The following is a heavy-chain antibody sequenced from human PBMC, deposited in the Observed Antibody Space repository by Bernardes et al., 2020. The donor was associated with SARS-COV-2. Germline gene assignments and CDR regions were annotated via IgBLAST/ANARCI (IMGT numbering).Heavy chain of an antibody. Sequence: GGSLRLSCEASGFTITSKYMSWVRQSPGKGLEWVSVIFKGGMTFHADSVKGRATISRDIPKSTVYLQLNSLRLEDTAVYYCARGSADTAEVVDYWGQGSLVTVSS. J-gene: IGHJ4*02. CDR1: GFTITSKY. D-gene: IGHD5-18*01. CDR3: ARGSADTAEVVDY. CDR2: IFKGGMT. V-gene: IGHV3-53*01.